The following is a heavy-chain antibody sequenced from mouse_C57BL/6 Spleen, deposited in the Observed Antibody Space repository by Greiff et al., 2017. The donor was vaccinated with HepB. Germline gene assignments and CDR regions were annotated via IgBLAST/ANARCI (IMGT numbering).Heavy chain of an antibody. D-gene: IGHD1-1*01. V-gene: IGHV5-4*01. CDR2: ISDGGSYT. Sequence: DVQLVESGGGLVKPGGSLKLSCAASGFTFSSYAMSWVRQTPEKRLEWVATISDGGSYTYYPDNVKGRFTITRDNAKNNLYLQMSHLKSEDTAMYYCARSSITTVVAPDYWGQGTTLTVSS. J-gene: IGHJ2*01. CDR3: ARSSITTVVAPDY. CDR1: GFTFSSYA.